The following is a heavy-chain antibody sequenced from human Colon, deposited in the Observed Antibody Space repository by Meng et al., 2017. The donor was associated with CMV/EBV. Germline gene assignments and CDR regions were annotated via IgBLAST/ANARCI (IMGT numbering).Heavy chain of an antibody. Sequence: GESLKISCEASGFSLTSYGMHWVRQAPGKGLEWVSVIYSGGSSTYYADSVKGRFTISRDNSKNTLYLQMNSLRAEDTAVYYCAKDDYWGQGTLVTVSS. CDR2: IYSGGSST. V-gene: IGHV3-23*03. J-gene: IGHJ4*02. CDR1: GFSLTSYG. CDR3: AKDDY.